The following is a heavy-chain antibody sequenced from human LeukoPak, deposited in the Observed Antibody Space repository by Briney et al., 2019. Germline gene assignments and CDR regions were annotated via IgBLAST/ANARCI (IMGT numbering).Heavy chain of an antibody. Sequence: SETLSLTCTVPGGSISCSNWHWIRQPPAKGLEWIGNVYNSGTPNYNPSLKSQVSISIDTSKNQFPLMLHPVTAADRAVYYCARIGTGDWWFDLWGRGPRVTVSS. CDR3: ARIGTGDWWFDL. D-gene: IGHD1-1*01. CDR2: VYNSGTP. V-gene: IGHV4-59*01. J-gene: IGHJ2*01. CDR1: GGSISCSN.